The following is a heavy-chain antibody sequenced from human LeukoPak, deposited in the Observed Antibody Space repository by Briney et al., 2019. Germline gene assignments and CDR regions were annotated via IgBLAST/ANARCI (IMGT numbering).Heavy chain of an antibody. D-gene: IGHD6-13*01. CDR1: GFTFSTYG. V-gene: IGHV3-30*02. Sequence: PGGSLRLSCAASGFTFSTYGIHWVRQAPAKGLQWVAFIRDDGSNKYYADSVKGRFTISRDNSKNTLYLQMNSLRAQDTAVYYCAANSVPAAGTEKMFGYWGQGTLVTVSS. J-gene: IGHJ4*02. CDR3: AANSVPAAGTEKMFGY. CDR2: IRDDGSNK.